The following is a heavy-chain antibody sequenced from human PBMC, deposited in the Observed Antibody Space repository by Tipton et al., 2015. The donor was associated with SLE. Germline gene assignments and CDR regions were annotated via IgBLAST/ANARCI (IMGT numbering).Heavy chain of an antibody. CDR2: IYYSGST. V-gene: IGHV4-39*07. J-gene: IGHJ4*02. D-gene: IGHD6-13*01. CDR1: GGSISSSSYY. Sequence: TLYLTCTVSGGSISSSSYYWGWIRQPPGKGLEWIGSIYYSGSTYYNPSLKSRVTISVDTSKNQFSLKLSSVTAADTAVYYCARRAAGREFDYWGQGTLVTVSS. CDR3: ARRAAGREFDY.